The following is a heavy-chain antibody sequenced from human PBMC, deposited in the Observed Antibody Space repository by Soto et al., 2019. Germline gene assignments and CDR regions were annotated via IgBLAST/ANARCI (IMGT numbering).Heavy chain of an antibody. CDR1: GYTFTSYA. CDR2: INPGKETT. Sequence: QGQLVQSGAEVKKLGASVKVSCEASGYTFTSYAIHWVRQAPGQRLEWMGWINPGKETTRYSQRFQGRVTITSDTSANTVYMLLSSVTSEDTALYFCARDPEYGSGSLDVWGQGTMVIVSS. J-gene: IGHJ3*01. D-gene: IGHD3-10*01. CDR3: ARDPEYGSGSLDV. V-gene: IGHV1-3*01.